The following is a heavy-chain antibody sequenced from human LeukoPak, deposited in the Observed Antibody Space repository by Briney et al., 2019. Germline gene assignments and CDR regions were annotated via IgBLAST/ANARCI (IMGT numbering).Heavy chain of an antibody. J-gene: IGHJ4*02. D-gene: IGHD3-9*01. CDR1: GGSIGSGDYY. CDR3: ARHRTYYDILTGPGGVDY. Sequence: SQTLSLTCTVSGGSIGSGDYYWSWIRQPPGKGLEWIGYIYDSGSAYYNPSLKSRVTISVDTSKNQLSLKLSSVTAADTAVYYCARHRTYYDILTGPGGVDYWGQGTLVTVSS. V-gene: IGHV4-30-4*01. CDR2: IYDSGSA.